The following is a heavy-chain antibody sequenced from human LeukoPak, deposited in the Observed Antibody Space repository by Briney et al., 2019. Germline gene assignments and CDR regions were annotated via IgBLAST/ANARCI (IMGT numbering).Heavy chain of an antibody. J-gene: IGHJ6*03. CDR1: GGSISSGSYY. V-gene: IGHV4-61*02. CDR2: IYTSGST. D-gene: IGHD3-10*01. CDR3: ARRPYYYGSGSYYYYYMDV. Sequence: SETLSLTCTVSGGSISSGSYYWSWIRQPAGRGLEWIGRIYTSGSTNYNPSLKSRVTISVDTSKNQFSLKLSSVTAADTAVYYCARRPYYYGSGSYYYYYMDVWGKGTTVTVSS.